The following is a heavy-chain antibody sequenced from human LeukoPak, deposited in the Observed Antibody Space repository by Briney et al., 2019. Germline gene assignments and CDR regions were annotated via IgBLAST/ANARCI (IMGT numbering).Heavy chain of an antibody. D-gene: IGHD1-1*01. Sequence: PGGSLRLSCAASGFTFSSYSMNWVRQAPGKGLEWVSSISSSSSYIYYADSVKGRFTISRDNAKNSLYLQMNSLRAEDTAVYYCARDINWLSSLSQPWGQGTLVTVSS. CDR3: ARDINWLSSLSQP. J-gene: IGHJ5*02. CDR1: GFTFSSYS. CDR2: ISSSSSYI. V-gene: IGHV3-21*01.